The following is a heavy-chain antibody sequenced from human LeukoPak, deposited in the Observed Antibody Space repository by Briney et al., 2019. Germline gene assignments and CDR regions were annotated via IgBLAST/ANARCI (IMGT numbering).Heavy chain of an antibody. CDR3: ASSDPYYGMDV. CDR1: GGSISSYY. Sequence: SETLSLTCTVSGGSISSYYWSWIRQPPGKGLEWIGYIYYSGSTNYNPSLKSRVTISVDTSKNQLSLKLSSVTAADTAVYYCASSDPYYGMDVWGQGTTVTVSS. V-gene: IGHV4-59*01. J-gene: IGHJ6*02. CDR2: IYYSGST.